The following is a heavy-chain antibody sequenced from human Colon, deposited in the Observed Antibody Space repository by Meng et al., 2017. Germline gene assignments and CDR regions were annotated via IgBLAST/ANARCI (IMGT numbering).Heavy chain of an antibody. CDR3: ARDCGGGGCYSADR. V-gene: IGHV3-74*01. J-gene: IGHJ5*02. CDR1: GFTFSSYW. D-gene: IGHD2-15*01. CDR2: ITSDGTDT. Sequence: GESLKISCAASGFTFSSYWMLWVRQAPGKGLVWVSRITSDGTDTSYADSVKGRFTISRDNAKNRLYLQMNSLRDEDTAVYYCARDCGGGGCYSADRWGQGTQVTVSS.